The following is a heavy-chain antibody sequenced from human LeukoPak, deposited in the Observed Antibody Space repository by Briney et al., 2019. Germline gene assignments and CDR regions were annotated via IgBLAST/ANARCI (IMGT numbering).Heavy chain of an antibody. CDR2: INHSGST. Sequence: SETLSLTCAVYGGSFSGYYWSWIRQPPGKGLEWIGEINHSGSTNYNPSLKSRVTISVDTSKNQFSLKLSSVTAADTAVYYCARKIVVVPAARGHRWFDPWGRGTLVTVSS. CDR1: GGSFSGYY. CDR3: ARKIVVVPAARGHRWFDP. V-gene: IGHV4-34*01. D-gene: IGHD2-2*01. J-gene: IGHJ5*02.